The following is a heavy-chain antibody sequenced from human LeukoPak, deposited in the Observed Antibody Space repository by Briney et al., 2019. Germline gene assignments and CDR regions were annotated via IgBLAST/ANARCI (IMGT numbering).Heavy chain of an antibody. Sequence: SETLSLTCTVSGGSISSSSYYWGWIRQPPGKGLEWIGSIYHSGSTYYNPSLKSRVTISVDTSKNQFSLKLSSVTAADTAVYYCARRGYDILTVPAKPHYYYYYYMDVWGKGTTVTISS. CDR3: ARRGYDILTVPAKPHYYYYYYMDV. D-gene: IGHD3-9*01. CDR2: IYHSGST. V-gene: IGHV4-39*07. CDR1: GGSISSSSYY. J-gene: IGHJ6*03.